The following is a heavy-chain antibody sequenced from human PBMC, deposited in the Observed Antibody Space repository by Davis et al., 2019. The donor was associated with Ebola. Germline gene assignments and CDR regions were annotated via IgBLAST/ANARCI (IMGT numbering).Heavy chain of an antibody. CDR2: IIPIFGTA. D-gene: IGHD6-6*01. J-gene: IGHJ6*02. CDR3: ASYSSASVHYYYGMDV. Sequence: SVKVSCKASGYTFTGFYIHWVRQAPGQGLEWMGGIIPIFGTANYAQKFQGRVTITADESTSTAYMELSSLRSEDTAVYYCASYSSASVHYYYGMDVWGQGTTVTVSS. V-gene: IGHV1-69*13. CDR1: GYTFTGFY.